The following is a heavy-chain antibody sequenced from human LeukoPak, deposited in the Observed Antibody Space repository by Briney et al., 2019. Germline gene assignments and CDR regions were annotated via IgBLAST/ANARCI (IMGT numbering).Heavy chain of an antibody. J-gene: IGHJ4*02. Sequence: PSETLSLTCAVSGGSISSSNWWSWVRQPPGKWLEWIGEIYHSGGTNYNPSLKSRVTISVDKSKNQFSLKLSSVTAADTAVYYCARGHIAAAGNNFDYWGQGTLVTVSS. CDR1: GGSISSSNW. CDR2: IYHSGGT. CDR3: ARGHIAAAGNNFDY. D-gene: IGHD6-13*01. V-gene: IGHV4-4*02.